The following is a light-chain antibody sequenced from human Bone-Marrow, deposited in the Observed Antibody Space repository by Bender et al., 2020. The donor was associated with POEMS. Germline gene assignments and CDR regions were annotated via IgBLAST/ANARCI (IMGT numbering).Light chain of an antibody. J-gene: IGLJ1*01. CDR3: SSFAGDKIGV. V-gene: IGLV2-8*01. Sequence: QSALTQPPSASGSPGQSVTISCTGTSSDVGGFNYVSWYQQHPGTAPKLIIYEVDKRPSGVPDRFSGSKSGNTASLTVSGLQVEDEADYYCSSFAGDKIGVFGTGTKVSIL. CDR1: SSDVGGFNY. CDR2: EVD.